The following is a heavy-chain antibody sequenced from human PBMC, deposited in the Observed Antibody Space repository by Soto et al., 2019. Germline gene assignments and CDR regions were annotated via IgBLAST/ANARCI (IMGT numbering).Heavy chain of an antibody. J-gene: IGHJ4*02. CDR2: ISYDGSNK. CDR3: AKEAARWANYFDY. V-gene: IGHV3-30*18. Sequence: QVQLVESGGGVVQPGRSLRLSCAASGFTFSSYGMHWVRQAPGKGLEWVAAISYDGSNKYYADSVKGRFTISRDNSKNTLYLQMNSLRAEDTAVYYCAKEAARWANYFDYWGQGTLVTVSS. D-gene: IGHD6-6*01. CDR1: GFTFSSYG.